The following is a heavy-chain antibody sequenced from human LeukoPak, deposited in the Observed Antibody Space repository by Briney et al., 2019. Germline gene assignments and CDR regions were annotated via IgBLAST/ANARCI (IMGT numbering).Heavy chain of an antibody. CDR1: GGSISSYY. Sequence: SETLSLTCTASGGSISSYYWSWIRQPPGKGLEWIGYIYYSGSTNYNPSLKSRVTISVDTSKNQFSLKLSSVTAADTAVYYCARDLSGSIYFDYWGQGTLVTVSS. D-gene: IGHD5-12*01. CDR3: ARDLSGSIYFDY. V-gene: IGHV4-59*01. J-gene: IGHJ4*02. CDR2: IYYSGST.